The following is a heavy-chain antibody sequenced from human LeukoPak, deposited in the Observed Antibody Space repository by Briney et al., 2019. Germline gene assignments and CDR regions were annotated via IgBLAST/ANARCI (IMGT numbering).Heavy chain of an antibody. CDR3: ARLSNYGGHSGDGY. V-gene: IGHV4-39*01. CDR2: IFYSGPT. Sequence: SETLSLTCSVSGGSISSYYWAWIRQPPGKGLEWIGSIFYSGPTHYNPSLKSRVTISVDTSKNQFSLKLSSVTAADTAVYYCARLSNYGGHSGDGYWGQGTLVTVSS. J-gene: IGHJ4*02. CDR1: GGSISSYY. D-gene: IGHD4-23*01.